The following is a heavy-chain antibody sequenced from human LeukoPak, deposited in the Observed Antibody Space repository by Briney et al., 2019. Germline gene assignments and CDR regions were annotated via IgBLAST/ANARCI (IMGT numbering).Heavy chain of an antibody. CDR2: ISAYNGNT. CDR3: ARSRLIAAVPLDSY. CDR1: GYTFTSYG. Sequence: ASVKVSCKASGYTFTSYGISWVRQAPGQGLEWMGWISAYNGNTNYAQKLQGRVTMTTDTSTSTAYMELRSLRSDDTAVHYCARSRLIAAVPLDSYWGQGTLVTVSS. V-gene: IGHV1-18*01. J-gene: IGHJ4*02. D-gene: IGHD6-13*01.